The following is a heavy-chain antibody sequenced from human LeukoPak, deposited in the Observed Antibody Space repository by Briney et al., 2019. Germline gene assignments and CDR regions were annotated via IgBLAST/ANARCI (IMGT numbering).Heavy chain of an antibody. CDR2: IIPIFGTS. V-gene: IGHV1-69*13. D-gene: IGHD2-8*01. J-gene: IGHJ6*02. CDR1: GGTFISYA. CDR3: ASPMVYDTYYYYHGMDV. Sequence: ASVKVSCKASGGTFISYAISWVRQAPGQGLEWMGGIIPIFGTSNYAQRFQGRVTISADESTSTAYMELSSLRSEDTAVYYCASPMVYDTYYYYHGMDVWGQGTTVTVSS.